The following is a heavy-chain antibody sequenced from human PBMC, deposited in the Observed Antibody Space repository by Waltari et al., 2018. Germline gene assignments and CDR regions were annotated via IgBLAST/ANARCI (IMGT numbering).Heavy chain of an antibody. CDR3: ARDLFYGGYVPLGDY. CDR2: INWNGGST. V-gene: IGHV3-20*04. D-gene: IGHD5-12*01. Sequence: EVRLVESGGGVVRPGGSLRLSCAASGFTFDDYGMSWVRQAPGKGLEWVSGINWNGGSTGYADSVKGRFTISRDNAKNSLYLQMNSLRAEDTAVYYCARDLFYGGYVPLGDYWGQGTLVTVSS. J-gene: IGHJ4*02. CDR1: GFTFDDYG.